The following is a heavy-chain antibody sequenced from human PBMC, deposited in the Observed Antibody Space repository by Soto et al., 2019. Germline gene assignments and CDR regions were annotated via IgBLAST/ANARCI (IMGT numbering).Heavy chain of an antibody. CDR1: GFTFSSYG. V-gene: IGHV3-30*18. D-gene: IGHD6-19*01. CDR2: ISYDGSNK. CDR3: AKKRVGIEVAGPSDY. Sequence: PGGSLRLSCAASGFTFSSYGMHWVRQAPGKGLEWVAVISYDGSNKYYADSVKGRFTISRDNSKNTLYLQMNGLRAEDTAVYYCAKKRVGIEVAGPSDYWGQGTLVTVSS. J-gene: IGHJ4*02.